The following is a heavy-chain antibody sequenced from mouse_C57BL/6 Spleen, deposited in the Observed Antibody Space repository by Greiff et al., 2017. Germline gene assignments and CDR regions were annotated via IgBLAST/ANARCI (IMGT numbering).Heavy chain of an antibody. J-gene: IGHJ2*01. CDR3: ASPLLRYSYYFDY. V-gene: IGHV1-19*01. Sequence: VQLQQSGPVLVKPGASVKMSCKASGYTFTDYYMNWVKQSHGKSLEWIGVINPYNGGTSYNQKFKGKATLTVDKSSSTAYMELNSLTSEDSAVYYCASPLLRYSYYFDYGGKDTTLTVSS. D-gene: IGHD1-1*01. CDR1: GYTFTDYY. CDR2: INPYNGGT.